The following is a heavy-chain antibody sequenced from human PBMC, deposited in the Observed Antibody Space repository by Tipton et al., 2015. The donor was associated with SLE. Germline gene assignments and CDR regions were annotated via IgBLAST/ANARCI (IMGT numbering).Heavy chain of an antibody. J-gene: IGHJ4*02. Sequence: TLSLTCAVYGGSFSSYYWSWIRQPPGKGLEWIGYIYYSGSTNYNPSLKSRVTISVDTSKNQFSLKLSSVTAADTAVYYCARGRITMVRGVMGAFDIWGQGTLVTVSS. CDR1: GGSFSSYY. D-gene: IGHD3-10*01. V-gene: IGHV4-59*01. CDR2: IYYSGST. CDR3: ARGRITMVRGVMGAFDI.